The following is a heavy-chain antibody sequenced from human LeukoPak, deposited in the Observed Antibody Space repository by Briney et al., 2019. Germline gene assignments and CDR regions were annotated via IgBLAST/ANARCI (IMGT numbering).Heavy chain of an antibody. CDR1: GGSISSGGYS. CDR3: ARGDGRLGELSSPTLFDC. Sequence: SQTLSLTCAVSGGSISSGGYSWSWIRQPPGKGLEWIGYMYHSGSMYYNPSLRSRITISVDRSKNQFFLKLTSVTAADTAVYYCARGDGRLGELSSPTLFDCWGRGTLVTVSS. D-gene: IGHD3-16*02. V-gene: IGHV4-30-2*01. J-gene: IGHJ4*02. CDR2: MYHSGSM.